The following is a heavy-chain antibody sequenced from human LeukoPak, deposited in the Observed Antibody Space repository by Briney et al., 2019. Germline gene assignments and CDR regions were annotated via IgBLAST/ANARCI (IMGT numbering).Heavy chain of an antibody. D-gene: IGHD3-10*01. CDR3: ARGNNYGSGSLFYG. CDR1: GYTFTCYY. J-gene: IGHJ4*02. V-gene: IGHV1-2*02. Sequence: GPVKVSFKASGYTFTCYYMHWVRQAPGQGLEWMGWINPNSGGTNYAQNFQGRVTMTRDTSTTTVYMELSSLKSDDTAVYHCARGNNYGSGSLFYGWGQGTLVTVSS. CDR2: INPNSGGT.